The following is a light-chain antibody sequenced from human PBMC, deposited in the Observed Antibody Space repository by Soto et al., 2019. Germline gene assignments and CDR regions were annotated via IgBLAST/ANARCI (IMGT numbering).Light chain of an antibody. Sequence: QAVVAQKPSFSVSPGGTVTHTCGLSSGSVSTSYYPSWYQQTSGQAPRTLIYSTNTRSSGVPDRFSGSILGNKAALTVTGAQADDESDYYCVLYMGSLYVFGPGTKVTV. CDR1: SGSVSTSYY. V-gene: IGLV8-61*01. CDR2: STN. CDR3: VLYMGSLYV. J-gene: IGLJ1*01.